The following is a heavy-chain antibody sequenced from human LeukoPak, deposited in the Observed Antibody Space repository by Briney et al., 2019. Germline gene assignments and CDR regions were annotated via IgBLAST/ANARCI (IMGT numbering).Heavy chain of an antibody. CDR2: ISSRNTYT. J-gene: IGHJ3*01. D-gene: IGHD5-24*01. CDR1: GFTLSDYF. V-gene: IGHV3-11*05. Sequence: PGGSLRLSCAASGFTLSDYFMSWIRQAPGKGLECVSYISSRNTYTNYADSVKGRFTISRDNAENSPYLQMNSLRAEDTAVYYSARAKRDGSNLDGFGVWGQGTMVTVSS. CDR3: ARAKRDGSNLDGFGV.